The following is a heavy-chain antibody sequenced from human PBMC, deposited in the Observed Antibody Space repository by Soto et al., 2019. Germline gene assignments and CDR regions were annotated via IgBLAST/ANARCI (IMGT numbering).Heavy chain of an antibody. Sequence: QPGGSLRLSCAASGFTFSSYAMSWVRQAPGKGLEWVSAISGSGGSTYYADSVKGRFTISRDNSKNTLYLQMNSLRAEDTAVYYCAKVPGAVAAGYNWFDPWGQGTLVTVSS. D-gene: IGHD6-19*01. CDR1: GFTFSSYA. CDR2: ISGSGGST. CDR3: AKVPGAVAAGYNWFDP. J-gene: IGHJ5*02. V-gene: IGHV3-23*01.